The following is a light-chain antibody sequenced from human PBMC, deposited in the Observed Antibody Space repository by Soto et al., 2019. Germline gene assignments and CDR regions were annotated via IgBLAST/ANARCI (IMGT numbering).Light chain of an antibody. Sequence: VLTQPASVSGPPGQSITISCTGTSSDVGAYNYVSWYQQHPGKAPKLMIYEVSNRPSGVSNRFSGSKSGNTASLTISGLQAEDEADYYCSSYISSSTLVFGTGTKVTVL. CDR3: SSYISSSTLV. CDR1: SSDVGAYNY. J-gene: IGLJ1*01. V-gene: IGLV2-14*01. CDR2: EVS.